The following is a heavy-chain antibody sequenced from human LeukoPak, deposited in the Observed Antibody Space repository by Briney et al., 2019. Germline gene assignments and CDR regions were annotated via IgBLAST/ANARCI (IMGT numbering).Heavy chain of an antibody. CDR2: IYYSGST. V-gene: IGHV4-31*03. J-gene: IGHJ6*02. CDR3: ARRASGSLYYYGMDV. CDR1: GGSISSGGYY. D-gene: IGHD5-12*01. Sequence: SQTLSLTCTVSGGSISSGGYYWSWIRQHPGKGLEWIGYIYYSGSTYYNPSLKSRVTISVDTSKNQFSLKPSSVTAADTAVYYCARRASGSLYYYGMDVWGQGTTVTVSS.